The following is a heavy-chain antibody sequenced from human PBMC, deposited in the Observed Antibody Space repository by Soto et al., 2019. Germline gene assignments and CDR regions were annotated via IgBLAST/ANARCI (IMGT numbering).Heavy chain of an antibody. Sequence: QVQLVQSGAEVKKPGASVKVSCKASGYTFSSYYMHWVRQAPGQGLEWMGTINPSGGSTSYAQKFRGRVTMTRDTSTSTVYMELSSLRSEDTAVYYCARETLSGDSVLYYYGMDVWGQGTTVTVSS. V-gene: IGHV1-46*01. D-gene: IGHD4-17*01. CDR3: ARETLSGDSVLYYYGMDV. J-gene: IGHJ6*02. CDR2: INPSGGST. CDR1: GYTFSSYY.